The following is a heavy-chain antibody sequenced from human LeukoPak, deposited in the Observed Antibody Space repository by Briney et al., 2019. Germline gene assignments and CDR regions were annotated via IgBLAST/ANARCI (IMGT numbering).Heavy chain of an antibody. V-gene: IGHV3-23*01. CDR2: ISGSGGST. D-gene: IGHD5-12*01. CDR3: AKNYGYSGYDYLDY. CDR1: GFTFSSYA. Sequence: HPGGSLRLSCAASGFTFSSYAMSWVRQAPGKGLEWVSAISGSGGSTYYADSVKGGFTISRDNSKNPLYLKMNSMRAEDTAVYYCAKNYGYSGYDYLDYWGQGTLVTVSS. J-gene: IGHJ4*02.